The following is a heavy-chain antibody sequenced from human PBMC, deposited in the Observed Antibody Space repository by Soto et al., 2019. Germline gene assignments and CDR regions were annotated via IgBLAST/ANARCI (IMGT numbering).Heavy chain of an antibody. CDR2: IDPSDSYT. CDR3: ARQGGGAARGYYYYYGMDV. J-gene: IGHJ6*02. Sequence: EVQLVQSGAEVKKPGESLRISCKGSGYSFTSYWISWVRQMPGKGLEWMGRIDPSDSYTNYSPSFQGHVTISADKSISTAYLQWSSLKASDTAMYYCARQGGGAARGYYYYYGMDVWGQGTTVTVSS. V-gene: IGHV5-10-1*03. D-gene: IGHD6-6*01. CDR1: GYSFTSYW.